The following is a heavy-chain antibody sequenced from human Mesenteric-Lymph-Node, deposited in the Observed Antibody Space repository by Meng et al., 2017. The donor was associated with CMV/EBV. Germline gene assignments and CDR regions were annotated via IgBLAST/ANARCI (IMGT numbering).Heavy chain of an antibody. CDR2: IYYSGST. J-gene: IGHJ6*02. CDR1: GVSISGYY. Sequence: SETLSLTCTVSGVSISGYYWTWIRQPPGKGLEWIGYIYYSGSTNYNPSLKSRVTISVDTSKNQFSLKLSSVTAADTAVYYCASQYSSRYYGMDVWGQGTTVTVSS. V-gene: IGHV4-59*01. D-gene: IGHD2-15*01. CDR3: ASQYSSRYYGMDV.